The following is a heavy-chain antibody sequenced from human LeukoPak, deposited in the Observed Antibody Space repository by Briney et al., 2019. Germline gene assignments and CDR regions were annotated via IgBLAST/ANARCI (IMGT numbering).Heavy chain of an antibody. Sequence: GGSLRLSCAASGFTFSSYWMHWVRQAPGQGLVWVSRTNSDGPTTTYADSVRGRFTISTDNAKNTLYLQMNSLRAEDTAVYYRARLRAGYSVFDYWGQGTLVTVSS. CDR2: TNSDGPTT. V-gene: IGHV3-74*01. CDR1: GFTFSSYW. D-gene: IGHD6-13*01. J-gene: IGHJ4*02. CDR3: ARLRAGYSVFDY.